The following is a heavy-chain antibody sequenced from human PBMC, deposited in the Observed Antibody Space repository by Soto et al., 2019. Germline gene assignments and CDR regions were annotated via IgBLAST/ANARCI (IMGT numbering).Heavy chain of an antibody. CDR1: GFTFSTYD. D-gene: IGHD1-26*01. V-gene: IGHV1-8*01. J-gene: IGHJ4*02. CDR3: ARRKERSGPHYFDS. Sequence: ASVKVSCKASGFTFSTYDIHWVRQATGQGLEWMGWMNPITGNAGYAQKFQGRVTMTRNTSIATAYMELSSLRSEDTAVYYCARRKERSGPHYFDSWGQGSLVTVSS. CDR2: MNPITGNA.